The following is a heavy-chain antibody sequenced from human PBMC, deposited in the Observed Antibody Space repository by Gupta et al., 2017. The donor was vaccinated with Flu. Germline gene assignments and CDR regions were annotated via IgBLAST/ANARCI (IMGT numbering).Heavy chain of an antibody. V-gene: IGHV3-9*01. CDR3: AKDKGXGFWSGFHDAFDI. Sequence: MHWVRQAPGKGLEWVSGISWNSGSIGYADSVKGRFTISRDNAKNSLYLQMNSLRAEDTALXYXAKDKGXGFWSGFHDAFDIWGQGTMVTVSS. CDR2: ISWNSGSI. J-gene: IGHJ3*02. D-gene: IGHD3-3*01.